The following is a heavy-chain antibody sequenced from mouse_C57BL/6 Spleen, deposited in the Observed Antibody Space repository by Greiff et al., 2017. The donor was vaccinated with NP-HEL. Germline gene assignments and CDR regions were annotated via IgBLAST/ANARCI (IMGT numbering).Heavy chain of an antibody. V-gene: IGHV1-80*01. CDR3: ARWKGYGSSSYWYFDV. J-gene: IGHJ1*03. CDR1: GYAFSSYW. D-gene: IGHD1-1*01. CDR2: IYPGDGDT. Sequence: QVQLQQSGAELVKPGASVKISCKASGYAFSSYWMNWVKQRPGKGLEWIGQIYPGDGDTNYNGKFKGKATLTADKSSSTAYMQLSSLTSEDSAVYFCARWKGYGSSSYWYFDVWGTGTTVTVSS.